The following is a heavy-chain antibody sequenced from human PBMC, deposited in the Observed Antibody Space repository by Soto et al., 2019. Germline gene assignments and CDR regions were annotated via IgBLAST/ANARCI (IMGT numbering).Heavy chain of an antibody. V-gene: IGHV4-4*07. Sequence: SETLSLTCTVSGGFISDYSMSWIRQSAGKGLEWVGRVHINGNTHYNPSLRGRVTMSVDTSNNQFHLRVTSVTAADTAVYYCARASGDNWTYEVYWGQGTLVTVS. D-gene: IGHD1-7*01. J-gene: IGHJ4*02. CDR1: GGFISDYS. CDR2: VHINGNT. CDR3: ARASGDNWTYEVY.